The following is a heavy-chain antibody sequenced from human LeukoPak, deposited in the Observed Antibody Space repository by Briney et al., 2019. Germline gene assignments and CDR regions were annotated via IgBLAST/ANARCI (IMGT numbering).Heavy chain of an antibody. J-gene: IGHJ4*02. CDR1: GFTFDRYD. CDR3: VRDNPRQQGFAY. Sequence: GGFLRLSCAASGFTFDRYDMHWVRQATGKGLEWVSAIGTAGDTYYPASVKGRFTISRENAKNSLYLQMNSLRAEDTAVYYCVRDNPRQQGFAYWGQGTLVTVSS. V-gene: IGHV3-13*01. CDR2: IGTAGDT. D-gene: IGHD6-13*01.